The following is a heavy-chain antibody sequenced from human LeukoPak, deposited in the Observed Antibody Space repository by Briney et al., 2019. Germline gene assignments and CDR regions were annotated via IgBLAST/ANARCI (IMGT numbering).Heavy chain of an antibody. D-gene: IGHD3-3*01. V-gene: IGHV3-7*01. Sequence: GGSLRLSCAASGFTFSNYWMTWVRQAPGKGLEWVANIKQDGSEKYYVDSVKGRFTISRDNAKNSLYLQMNSVRVEDTAVYYCASPEWLPDSIDIWGQGTMVTVSS. CDR2: IKQDGSEK. J-gene: IGHJ3*02. CDR3: ASPEWLPDSIDI. CDR1: GFTFSNYW.